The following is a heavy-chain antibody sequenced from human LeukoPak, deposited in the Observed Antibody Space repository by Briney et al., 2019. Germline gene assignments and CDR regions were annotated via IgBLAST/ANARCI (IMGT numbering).Heavy chain of an antibody. D-gene: IGHD6-6*01. CDR1: GGSISSGDYY. V-gene: IGHV4-30-4*01. CDR3: ARVLGSSSSHPLDY. CDR2: IYYSGST. Sequence: SQTLSLTCTVSGGSISSGDYYWSWIRQPPGKGLEWIGYIYYSGSTYYNPSLKSRVTMSVDTSKNQFSLKLSSVTAADTAVYYCARVLGSSSSHPLDYWGQGTLVTVSS. J-gene: IGHJ4*02.